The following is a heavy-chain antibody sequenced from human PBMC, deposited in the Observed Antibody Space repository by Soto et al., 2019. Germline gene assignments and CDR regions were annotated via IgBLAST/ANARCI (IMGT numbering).Heavy chain of an antibody. Sequence: SETLSLTCTVSGGSISSYYWSWIRQPPGKGLEWIGYIYYSGSTNYNPSLKSRVTISVDTSKNQFSLKLSSVTAADTAVYYCARGVGRYSSSWRTSYYYGMDVWGQGTTVTVSS. CDR1: GGSISSYY. CDR3: ARGVGRYSSSWRTSYYYGMDV. CDR2: IYYSGST. J-gene: IGHJ6*02. D-gene: IGHD6-13*01. V-gene: IGHV4-59*01.